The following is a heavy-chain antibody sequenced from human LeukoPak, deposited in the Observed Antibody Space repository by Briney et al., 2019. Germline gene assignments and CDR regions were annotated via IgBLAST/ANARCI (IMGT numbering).Heavy chain of an antibody. CDR3: ARRNLWFGESSFDY. Sequence: SETLSLTCAVYGGSFSGYYWSSIRQPPGKGLEWIGEINHSGSTNYNPSLKSRVTISVDTSKNQFSLKLSSVTAADTAVYYCARRNLWFGESSFDYWGQGTLVTVSS. V-gene: IGHV4-34*01. CDR2: INHSGST. J-gene: IGHJ4*02. D-gene: IGHD3-10*01. CDR1: GGSFSGYY.